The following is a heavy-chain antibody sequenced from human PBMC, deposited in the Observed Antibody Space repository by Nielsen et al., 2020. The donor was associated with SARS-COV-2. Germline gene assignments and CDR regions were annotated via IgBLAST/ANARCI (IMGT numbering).Heavy chain of an antibody. CDR3: ASDMITFGGVIPSDY. Sequence: GESLKISCAASGFTVSSNYMSWVRQAPGKGLEWVSVIYSGGSTYYADSVKGRFTISRDNSKNTLYLQMNSLRAEDTAVYYCASDMITFGGVIPSDYWGQGTLVTVSS. V-gene: IGHV3-66*01. CDR2: IYSGGST. D-gene: IGHD3-16*02. CDR1: GFTVSSNY. J-gene: IGHJ4*02.